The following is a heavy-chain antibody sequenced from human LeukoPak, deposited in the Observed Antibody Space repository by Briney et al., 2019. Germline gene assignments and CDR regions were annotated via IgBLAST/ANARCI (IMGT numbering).Heavy chain of an antibody. V-gene: IGHV4-31*03. J-gene: IGHJ5*02. CDR3: ARVLGDYGDYGWFDP. CDR2: IYYSGST. D-gene: IGHD4-17*01. Sequence: SQTLSLTCTVSGGSISSTGYYWSWIRQHPGKGLEWIGNIYYSGSTYYNPSLKSRVTISVDTSKSQFSLRLSSVTAADTAVYYCARVLGDYGDYGWFDPWGQGTLVTVSS. CDR1: GGSISSTGYY.